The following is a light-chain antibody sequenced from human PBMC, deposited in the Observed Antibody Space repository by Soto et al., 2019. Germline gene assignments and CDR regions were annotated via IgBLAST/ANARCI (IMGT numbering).Light chain of an antibody. V-gene: IGKV4-1*01. CDR2: WAS. Sequence: DIVMTQSPDSLAVSLGERATINCRSSQSFLYSSNNKNYLAWYQHKPGQPPKLLIYWASTRVSGVPDRFSGSGSGTDFTLTISILQAEDVATYYCQQYYHYPTFGQGTRVEIK. J-gene: IGKJ1*01. CDR1: QSFLYSSNNKNY. CDR3: QQYYHYPT.